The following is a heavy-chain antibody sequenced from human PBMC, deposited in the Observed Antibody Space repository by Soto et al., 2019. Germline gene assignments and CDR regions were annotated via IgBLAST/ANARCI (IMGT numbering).Heavy chain of an antibody. CDR1: GGSISSYY. V-gene: IGHV4-59*01. CDR2: IYYSGST. D-gene: IGHD6-19*01. J-gene: IGHJ6*02. Sequence: PSETLSLTCTVSGGSISSYYWSWIRQPPGKGLEWIGYIYYSGSTNYNPSLKSRVTISVDTSRNQFSLKLSSVTAADTAVYYCARGLGIAVAGVVMYYYYGMDVWGQGTTVTVSS. CDR3: ARGLGIAVAGVVMYYYYGMDV.